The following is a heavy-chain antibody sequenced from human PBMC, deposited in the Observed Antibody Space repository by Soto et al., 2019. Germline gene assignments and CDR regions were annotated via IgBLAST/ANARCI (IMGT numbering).Heavy chain of an antibody. CDR3: ARQEMALGWFDP. J-gene: IGHJ5*02. Sequence: SETLSLTCTVSGGSISSSSYYWGWIRQPPGKGLEWIGSIYYSGSTYYNPSLKSRVTISVDTSKNQFSLKLSSVTAADTAVYYCARQEMALGWFDPWGQGTLVTVSS. CDR2: IYYSGST. V-gene: IGHV4-39*01. CDR1: GGSISSSSYY.